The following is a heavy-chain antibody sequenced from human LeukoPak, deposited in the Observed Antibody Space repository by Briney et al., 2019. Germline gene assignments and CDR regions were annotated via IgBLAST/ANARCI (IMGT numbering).Heavy chain of an antibody. CDR2: IYTSGST. Sequence: SETLSLTCTVSGGSVSSYYWSWIRQPAGKGLEWIGRIYTSGSTNYNPSLKSRVTMSVDTSKNQFSLKLSSVTAADTAVYYCATSGANNWFDPWGQGTLVTVSS. D-gene: IGHD3-10*01. CDR3: ATSGANNWFDP. J-gene: IGHJ5*02. V-gene: IGHV4-4*07. CDR1: GGSVSSYY.